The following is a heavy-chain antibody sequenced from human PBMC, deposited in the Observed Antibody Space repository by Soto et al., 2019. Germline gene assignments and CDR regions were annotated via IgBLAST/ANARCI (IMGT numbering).Heavy chain of an antibody. Sequence: SETLSLTCSVFGGSISSSNWWSCVRQPPGKGLEWIGEIYHSGSTNYNPSLKSRVTISVDRSKNQFSLKLSSVTAADTAVYYCARSIAAAGTPGDYYYGMDVWGQGTTVTVSS. CDR1: GGSISSSNW. D-gene: IGHD6-13*01. CDR3: ARSIAAAGTPGDYYYGMDV. CDR2: IYHSGST. V-gene: IGHV4-4*02. J-gene: IGHJ6*02.